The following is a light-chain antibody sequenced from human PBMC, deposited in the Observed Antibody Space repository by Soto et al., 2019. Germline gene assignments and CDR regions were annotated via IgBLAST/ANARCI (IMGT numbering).Light chain of an antibody. CDR1: QSVTDNN. CDR3: QQYSVWPPYT. V-gene: IGKV3-15*01. CDR2: RAS. J-gene: IGKJ2*01. Sequence: EMVMTQSPATLSVSPGERATLSCRASQSVTDNNIAWYQVKPGQAPRLLIYRASIRATGISARFSGSGSGTEFALTISRLQSEDFAVYFCQQYSVWPPYTFGQGTKLEI.